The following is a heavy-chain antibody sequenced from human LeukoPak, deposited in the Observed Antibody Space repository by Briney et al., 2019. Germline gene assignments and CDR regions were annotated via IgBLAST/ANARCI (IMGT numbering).Heavy chain of an antibody. J-gene: IGHJ6*03. D-gene: IGHD3-9*01. CDR3: ARGGGNLLPYFDPKYYYYMDV. CDR2: INHSGST. CDR1: GGSSSGYY. Sequence: SETLSLTCAVYGGSSSGYYWSWIRQPPGKGLERIAEINHSGSTNYNPSLRSRVTVYLDTFKNQFSLKLSSVTAADTAVYYCARGGGNLLPYFDPKYYYYMDVWGKGTTVTVSS. V-gene: IGHV4-34*01.